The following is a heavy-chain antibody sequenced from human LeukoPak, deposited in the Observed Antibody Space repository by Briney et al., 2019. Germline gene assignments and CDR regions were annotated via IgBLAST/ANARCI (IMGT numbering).Heavy chain of an antibody. CDR1: GFTFNSYA. V-gene: IGHV3-23*01. CDR3: VKAGGGGWFIDY. Sequence: GGSLRLSCAASGFTFNSYAMSWLRQAPGKGREWVSAISGSGGSTFYADSVKGRFTISRDNPKNTLYLQVNSLRADDTAVYYCVKAGGGGWFIDYWGQGPLVTVSS. J-gene: IGHJ4*02. CDR2: ISGSGGST. D-gene: IGHD6-19*01.